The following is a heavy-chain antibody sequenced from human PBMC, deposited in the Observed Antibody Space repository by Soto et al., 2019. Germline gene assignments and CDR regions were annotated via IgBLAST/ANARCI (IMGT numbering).Heavy chain of an antibody. D-gene: IGHD2-2*01. CDR2: ISGSGGST. CDR1: GFTFSSYA. CDR3: ARDEDIVVVPADAYWGYYYYYYGMDV. Sequence: EVQLLESGGGLVQPGGSLRLSCAASGFTFSSYAMSWVRQAPGKGLEWVSAISGSGGSTYYADSVKGRFTISRDNSKNTLYLQMNSLRAEDTAVYYCARDEDIVVVPADAYWGYYYYYYGMDVWGQGTTVTVSS. V-gene: IGHV3-23*01. J-gene: IGHJ6*02.